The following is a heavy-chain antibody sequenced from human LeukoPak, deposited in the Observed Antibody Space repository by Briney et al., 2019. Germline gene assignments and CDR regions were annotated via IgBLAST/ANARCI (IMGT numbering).Heavy chain of an antibody. Sequence: PGESLKISCKGSGYIFTSYWIGWVRPLPGKGLEWMGIIYPGDSDTRYSPSFQGQVTISADKSISTAYLQWSSLKASDSAMYYCARLDSSSWHPADPWGQGTLVTVSS. CDR2: IYPGDSDT. CDR3: ARLDSSSWHPADP. J-gene: IGHJ5*02. V-gene: IGHV5-51*01. CDR1: GYIFTSYW. D-gene: IGHD6-13*01.